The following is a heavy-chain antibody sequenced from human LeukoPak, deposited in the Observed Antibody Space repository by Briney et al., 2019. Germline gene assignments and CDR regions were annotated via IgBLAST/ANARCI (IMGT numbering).Heavy chain of an antibody. D-gene: IGHD1-1*01. CDR3: AAPPVQVDY. CDR2: ISSSGSTI. J-gene: IGHJ4*02. CDR1: GFTFSSYE. V-gene: IGHV3-48*03. Sequence: GGSLRLSCAASGFTFSSYEMNWVRQAPGKGLEWVSYISSSGSTIYYADSVKGRFTISRDNAKNSLYLQMNSLRAEDTAVYYCAAPPVQVDYWGQGTLVTVSS.